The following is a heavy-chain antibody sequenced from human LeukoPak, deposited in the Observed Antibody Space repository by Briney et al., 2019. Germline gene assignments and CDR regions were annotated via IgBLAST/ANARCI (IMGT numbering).Heavy chain of an antibody. CDR2: IYYSGTT. CDR3: ARAVEWPKRFDY. D-gene: IGHD3-3*01. Sequence: SETLSLTCTVSGGSINRSYYYWGWIRQPPGKGMEWIGSIYYSGTTYYNPSLKSRVTISVGTSKNQFSLKLSSVTAADTAVYYCARAVEWPKRFDYWGQGTLVTVSS. J-gene: IGHJ4*02. CDR1: GGSINRSYYY. V-gene: IGHV4-39*07.